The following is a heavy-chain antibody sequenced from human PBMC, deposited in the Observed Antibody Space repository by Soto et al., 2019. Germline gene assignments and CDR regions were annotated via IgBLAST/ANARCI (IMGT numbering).Heavy chain of an antibody. D-gene: IGHD6-13*01. V-gene: IGHV7-4-1*01. CDR3: ARQGPGGTRSWFDP. J-gene: IGHJ5*02. CDR1: GYTFTSYA. CDR2: INTNTGNP. Sequence: QVQLVQSGSELKKPGASVKVSCKASGYTFTSYAMNWVRQAPGQGLEWMGWINTNTGNPTYAQGFTGRFVFSLDTSVSTAHVQIWSLKAEDTAVYYCARQGPGGTRSWFDPWGQGTLVTVSS.